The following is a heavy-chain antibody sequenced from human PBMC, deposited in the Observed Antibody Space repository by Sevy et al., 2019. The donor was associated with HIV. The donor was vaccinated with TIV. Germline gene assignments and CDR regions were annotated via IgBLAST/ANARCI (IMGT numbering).Heavy chain of an antibody. CDR2: IYYSGST. D-gene: IGHD5-18*01. J-gene: IGHJ4*02. Sequence: SETLSLTCTVSGGCISSSSYYWGRIRQPPGKGREWIGSIYYSGSTYYNPSLKSRVTISVDTSKNQFSLKLSSVTAAETAVYYCARRGGDTAMAPNYYFDYWGQGTLVTVSS. CDR1: GGCISSSSYY. CDR3: ARRGGDTAMAPNYYFDY. V-gene: IGHV4-39*01.